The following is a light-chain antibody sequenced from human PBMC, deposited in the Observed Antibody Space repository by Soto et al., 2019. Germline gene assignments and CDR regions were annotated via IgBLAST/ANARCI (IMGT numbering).Light chain of an antibody. Sequence: QSALTQPASVSGSPGQSITISCTGTSSDVGRYNLVSWYQQHPGKAPKLIIYEGTKRPSGVSNRFSGSKSGNTASLTISGLQAEDEADYYCCSYAGSNSHVIFGGGTKLTVL. V-gene: IGLV2-23*01. J-gene: IGLJ2*01. CDR2: EGT. CDR1: SSDVGRYNL. CDR3: CSYAGSNSHVI.